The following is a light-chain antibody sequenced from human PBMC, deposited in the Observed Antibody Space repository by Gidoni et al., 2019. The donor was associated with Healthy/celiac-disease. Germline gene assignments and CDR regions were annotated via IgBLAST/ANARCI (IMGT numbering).Light chain of an antibody. CDR3: QQYGGSPLT. V-gene: IGKV3-20*01. Sequence: EMFFTQSPGTLYLSPGETATLSCRASPSLGSHSLAWYQQKPGQAPRLLIFGTSSRATGVPDRFSGSGSGADFTLIITRLEPEDFALYYCQQYGGSPLTFGGGTKIE. CDR1: PSLGSHS. CDR2: GTS. J-gene: IGKJ4*01.